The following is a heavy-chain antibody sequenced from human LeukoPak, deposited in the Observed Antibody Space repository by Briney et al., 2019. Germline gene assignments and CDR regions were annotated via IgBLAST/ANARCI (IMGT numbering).Heavy chain of an antibody. CDR1: GYTFTSYG. CDR3: ARDGGYSYGYDLGY. D-gene: IGHD5-18*01. V-gene: IGHV1-18*01. J-gene: IGHJ4*02. CDR2: ISAYNGNT. Sequence: ASVTVSCKASGYTFTSYGISWVRQAPGQGREGMGWISAYNGNTNYAQKLQGRVTMTTDTSTSTAYMELRSLRSDDTAVYYCARDGGYSYGYDLGYWGQGTLVTVSS.